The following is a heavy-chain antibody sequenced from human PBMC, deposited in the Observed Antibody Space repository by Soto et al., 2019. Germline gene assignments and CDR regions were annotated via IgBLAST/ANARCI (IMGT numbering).Heavy chain of an antibody. CDR1: GYTFTGYY. V-gene: IGHV1-2*02. CDR2: INPNSGGT. D-gene: IGHD2-15*01. Sequence: EASVKVSCKASGYTFTGYYMHWVRQAPGQGLEWMGWINPNSGGTNYAQKFQGRVTMTRDTSISTAYMELSRLRSDDTAVYYCARPGVVAATSLEAFDIWGQGTMVTVSS. J-gene: IGHJ3*02. CDR3: ARPGVVAATSLEAFDI.